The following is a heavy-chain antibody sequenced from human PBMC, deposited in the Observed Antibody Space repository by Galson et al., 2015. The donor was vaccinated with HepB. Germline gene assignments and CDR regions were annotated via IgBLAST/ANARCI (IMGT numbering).Heavy chain of an antibody. D-gene: IGHD3-10*01. CDR2: INTNTGNP. Sequence: SVKVSCKASGYTFTSYAMNWVRQAPAQGLEWMGWINTNTGNPTYAQGFTGRFVFSLDTSVSTAYLQISSLKAEDTAVYYCARVVRRGWLQNFDYWGQGTLVTVSS. CDR1: GYTFTSYA. J-gene: IGHJ4*02. V-gene: IGHV7-4-1*02. CDR3: ARVVRRGWLQNFDY.